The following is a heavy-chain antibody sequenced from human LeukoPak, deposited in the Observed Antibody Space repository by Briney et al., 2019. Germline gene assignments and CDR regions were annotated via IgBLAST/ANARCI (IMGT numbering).Heavy chain of an antibody. J-gene: IGHJ2*01. CDR2: IYSSGTT. D-gene: IGHD3-22*01. CDR3: ARRPTYYYDTSTYNPDWYFDL. CDR1: GGSISNYY. Sequence: SETLSLTCTVSGGSISNYYWSWIRQPPGKGLEWIGYIYSSGTTNYNPSLKSRVTISVDTSKNQFSLKLSSVTAADTAVYYCARRPTYYYDTSTYNPDWYFDLWGRGTLVTVSS. V-gene: IGHV4-4*09.